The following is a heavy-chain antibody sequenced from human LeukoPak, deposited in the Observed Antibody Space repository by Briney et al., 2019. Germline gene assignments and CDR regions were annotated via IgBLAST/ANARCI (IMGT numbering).Heavy chain of an antibody. CDR2: IYYSGST. D-gene: IGHD3-16*02. CDR1: GGSISSGGYY. J-gene: IGHJ4*02. Sequence: SQTLSLTCTVSGGSISSGGYYWSWIRQHPGKGLEWIGYIYYSGSTYYNPSLKSRVTISVDTSKNQFSLKLSSVTAADTAVYYSARVIDYVWGSYRRPHPSYYFDYWGQGTLVTVSS. V-gene: IGHV4-31*03. CDR3: ARVIDYVWGSYRRPHPSYYFDY.